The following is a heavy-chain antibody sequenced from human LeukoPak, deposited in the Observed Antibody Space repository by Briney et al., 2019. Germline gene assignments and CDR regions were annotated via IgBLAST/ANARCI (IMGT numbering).Heavy chain of an antibody. Sequence: PGGSLRLSCVASGFTFSRFGMNWFRKAPGKGRGGVSYISDNNSTMAYANSVKGRFTIFRDNAKNSLYLQMYSLRAEDTAVYYCAGPVYDFWSDTDAFDIWGQGTMVTVSS. D-gene: IGHD3-3*01. J-gene: IGHJ3*02. CDR2: ISDNNSTM. CDR1: GFTFSRFG. V-gene: IGHV3-48*01. CDR3: AGPVYDFWSDTDAFDI.